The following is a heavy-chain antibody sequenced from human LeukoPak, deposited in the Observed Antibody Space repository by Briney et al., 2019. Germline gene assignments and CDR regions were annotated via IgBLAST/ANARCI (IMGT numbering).Heavy chain of an antibody. CDR1: GFTFDRYS. V-gene: IGHV3-48*01. CDR2: ISSASITI. J-gene: IGHJ4*02. Sequence: GGSLRLSCAASGFTFDRYSMNWVRQAPGKGLEWVSHISSASITIYYADSVKGRFTISRDNAKSSLYLHMTSLRAEDTALYYCARDYYRSGSYAVDFWGQGTLVTVSS. CDR3: ARDYYRSGSYAVDF. D-gene: IGHD3-10*01.